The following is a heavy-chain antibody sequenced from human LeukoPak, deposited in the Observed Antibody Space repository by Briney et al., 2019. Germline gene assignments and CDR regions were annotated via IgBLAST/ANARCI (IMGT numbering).Heavy chain of an antibody. V-gene: IGHV3-21*01. CDR3: ARDTMVRGVHFVY. D-gene: IGHD3-10*01. CDR2: ISSSSSYI. CDR1: GFTFSSYS. J-gene: IGHJ4*02. Sequence: GGSLRLSCAASGFTFSSYSMNWVRQAPGKGLEWVSSISSSSSYIYYADSVKGRFTISRDNAKNSLYLQMNSLRAEDTAVYYCARDTMVRGVHFVYWGQGTLVTVSS.